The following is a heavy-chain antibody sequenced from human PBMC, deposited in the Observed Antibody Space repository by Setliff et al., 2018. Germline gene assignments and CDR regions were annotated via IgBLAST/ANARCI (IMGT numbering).Heavy chain of an antibody. CDR1: GYTFTGYY. CDR2: INPNSGGT. V-gene: IGHV1-2*02. Sequence: ASVKVSCKASGYTFTGYYMHWVRQAPGQGLEWMGWINPNSGGTNYAQKFEGRVTMTRDTSTSTVYMELNSLTSDDTAVYYCARAGLAAAGRKGVFDHWGQGTLVTVS. CDR3: ARAGLAAAGRKGVFDH. D-gene: IGHD6-25*01. J-gene: IGHJ4*02.